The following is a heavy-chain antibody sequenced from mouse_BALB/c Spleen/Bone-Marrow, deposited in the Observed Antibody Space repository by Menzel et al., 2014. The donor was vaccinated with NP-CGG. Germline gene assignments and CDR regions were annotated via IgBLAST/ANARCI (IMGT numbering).Heavy chain of an antibody. Sequence: EVQLQQSGPELVKPGVLVKISCKASGYSITGYYMHWVKQSHVKSLEWIGRINPYNGATTYSQSFKDKASLTVDESSNTAYMDLHSLTSEDSAVYYCARGAYWGQGTLVTVSA. J-gene: IGHJ3*01. CDR2: INPYNGAT. CDR1: GYSITGYY. CDR3: ARGAY. V-gene: IGHV1-31*01.